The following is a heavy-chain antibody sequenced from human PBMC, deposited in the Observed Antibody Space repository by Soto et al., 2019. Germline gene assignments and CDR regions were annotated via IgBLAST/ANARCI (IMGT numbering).Heavy chain of an antibody. CDR3: ARGKQDEVLEWLLLGGMDV. V-gene: IGHV4-34*01. Sequence: PSETLSLTCAVYGGSFSGYYWSWIRQPPGKGLEWIGEINHSGSTNYNPSLKSRVTISVDTSKNQFSLKLSSVTAADTAVYYCARGKQDEVLEWLLLGGMDVWGQGTTVTVSS. J-gene: IGHJ6*02. CDR2: INHSGST. CDR1: GGSFSGYY. D-gene: IGHD3-3*01.